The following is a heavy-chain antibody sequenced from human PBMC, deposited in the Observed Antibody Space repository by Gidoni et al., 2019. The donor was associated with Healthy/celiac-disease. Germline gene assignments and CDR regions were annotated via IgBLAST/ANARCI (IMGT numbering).Heavy chain of an antibody. CDR1: GFTFSSYD. J-gene: IGHJ4*02. V-gene: IGHV3-13*01. CDR3: ARSIAVAGMVFDY. Sequence: EVQLVESGGGLVQPGGSLRLPCAAAGFTFSSYDRHWVRQAKGKGLEWVSAMGTAVYSYYPGSVTCRFTISRENAKNSLYLQMNSLRAEDMAVYYCARSIAVAGMVFDYWGQGTLVTVSS. CDR2: MGTAVYS. D-gene: IGHD6-19*01.